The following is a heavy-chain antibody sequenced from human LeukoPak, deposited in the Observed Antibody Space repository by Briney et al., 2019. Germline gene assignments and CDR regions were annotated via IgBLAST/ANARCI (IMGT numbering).Heavy chain of an antibody. D-gene: IGHD5-12*01. V-gene: IGHV4-39*07. J-gene: IGHJ4*02. CDR2: IFNSGST. CDR1: GGSISSSNYY. CDR3: ARDRNKLVDIVAGILDY. Sequence: PSETLSLTCTVSGGSISSSNYYWGWIRQPPGKGLEWIGYIFNSGSTYYNPSLKSRVTILVDTSKNQFSLKLSSVTAADTAVYYCARDRNKLVDIVAGILDYWGQGTLVTVSS.